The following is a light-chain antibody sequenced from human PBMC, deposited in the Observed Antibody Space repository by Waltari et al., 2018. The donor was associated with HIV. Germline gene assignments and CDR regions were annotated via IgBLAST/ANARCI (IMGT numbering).Light chain of an antibody. Sequence: QSVLTQPHPASATPGQRGIISCSGSVPHIAIISVNWYQQFPGLAPQHLIYGNNRRPSGVLDRFSASKSGTSSSLAMNGLQSDDEADYYCAVWDGRLNGVFGGGTKLTVL. J-gene: IGLJ3*02. CDR1: VPHIAIIS. CDR3: AVWDGRLNGV. V-gene: IGLV1-44*01. CDR2: GNN.